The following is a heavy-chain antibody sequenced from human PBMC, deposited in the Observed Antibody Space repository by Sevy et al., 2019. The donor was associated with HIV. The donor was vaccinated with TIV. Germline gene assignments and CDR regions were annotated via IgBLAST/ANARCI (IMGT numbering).Heavy chain of an antibody. J-gene: IGHJ3*02. CDR3: AKGGLWFGELIGDAFDI. CDR1: GFTFSSYG. CDR2: IWYDGSNK. D-gene: IGHD3-10*01. V-gene: IGHV3-33*06. Sequence: GGSLRLSCAASGFTFSSYGMHWVRQAPGKGLEWAAVIWYDGSNKYYADSVKGRFTISRDNSKNTMYLQMNSLRAEDTAVYYCAKGGLWFGELIGDAFDIWGQGTMVTVSS.